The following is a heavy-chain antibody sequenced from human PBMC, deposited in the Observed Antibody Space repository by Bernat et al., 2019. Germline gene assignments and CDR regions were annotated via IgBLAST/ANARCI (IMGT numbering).Heavy chain of an antibody. CDR1: GFTFSNYW. D-gene: IGHD3-16*01. Sequence: EVQLVESGGGLAQPGGSLRLCCTASGFTFSNYWMRWVRQAPGKGREWVANMKPDGSEKYVLDSVKGRFSIARENAKSLLYLQLNNLRVDATAVYSCDPDQGGGSAYWGQGPLVTVSS. V-gene: IGHV3-7*01. CDR2: MKPDGSEK. J-gene: IGHJ4*02. CDR3: DPDQGGGSAY.